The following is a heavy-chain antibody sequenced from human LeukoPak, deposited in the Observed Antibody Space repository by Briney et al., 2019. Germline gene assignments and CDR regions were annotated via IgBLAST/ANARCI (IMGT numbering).Heavy chain of an antibody. CDR1: GFTVSSNY. CDR3: AREARYYDILTGYHNYSGVDV. Sequence: PGGSLRLSCAGSGFTVSSNYMTWVRQAPGKGLECVSAIYGGGTTYYADSVKDRFTISRDSSSNTLHLQMNSLRAEDTAVYYCAREARYYDILTGYHNYSGVDVWGQGTTVTVSS. CDR2: IYGGGTT. D-gene: IGHD3-9*01. J-gene: IGHJ6*02. V-gene: IGHV3-66*01.